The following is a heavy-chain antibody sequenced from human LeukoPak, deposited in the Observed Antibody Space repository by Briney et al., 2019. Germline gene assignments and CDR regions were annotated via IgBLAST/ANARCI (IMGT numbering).Heavy chain of an antibody. Sequence: GGSLRLSCAASGFTFSSYAVSWVRQAPGKGLEWVSAISGSGGSTYYADSVKGRFTISRDNSKNTLYLQMNSLRAEDTAVYYCAKSGYDFWSGYYSSPEYGMDVWGQGTTVTVSS. D-gene: IGHD3-3*01. CDR3: AKSGYDFWSGYYSSPEYGMDV. CDR2: ISGSGGST. CDR1: GFTFSSYA. V-gene: IGHV3-23*01. J-gene: IGHJ6*02.